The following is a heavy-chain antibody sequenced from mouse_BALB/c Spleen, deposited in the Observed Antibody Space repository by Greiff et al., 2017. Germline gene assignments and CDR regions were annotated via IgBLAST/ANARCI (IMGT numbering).Heavy chain of an antibody. D-gene: IGHD1-1*01. V-gene: IGHV1S81*02. CDR2: INPSNGRT. CDR3: ARVGGVTTVDY. Sequence: VQLQQPGAELVKPGASVKLSCKASGYTFTSYWMHWVKQRPGQGLEWIGEINPSNGRTNYNEKFKSKATLTVDKSSSTAYMQLSSLTSEDSAVYYCARVGGVTTVDYWGQGTTLTVSS. J-gene: IGHJ2*01. CDR1: GYTFTSYW.